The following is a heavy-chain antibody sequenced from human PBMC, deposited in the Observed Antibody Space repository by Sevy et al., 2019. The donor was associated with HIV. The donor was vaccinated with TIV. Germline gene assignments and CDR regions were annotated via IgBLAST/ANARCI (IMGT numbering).Heavy chain of an antibody. J-gene: IGHJ3*02. D-gene: IGHD3-22*01. CDR3: ARVCYYDSSGYYYDGPYDAFDI. Sequence: ASVKVSCKASGYTFTGYYMHWVRQAPGQGLEWMGWINPNSGGTNYAQKFQGRVTMTRDTSISTAYMELSRLRSDDTAVYYCARVCYYDSSGYYYDGPYDAFDIWGQWTMVTVSS. V-gene: IGHV1-2*02. CDR2: INPNSGGT. CDR1: GYTFTGYY.